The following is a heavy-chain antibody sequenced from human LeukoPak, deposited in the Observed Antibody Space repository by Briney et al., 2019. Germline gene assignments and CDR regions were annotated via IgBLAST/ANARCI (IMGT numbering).Heavy chain of an antibody. V-gene: IGHV3-74*01. J-gene: IGHJ4*01. CDR2: ISGDGSAT. Sequence: LPGGSLRLSCAASGFTFSSYSMNWVRQAPGKGLVWVSRISGDGSATNYADSVQGRFTISRDNAKNILYLQINSLRSEDTAVYYCARYSSSSGGAAYYLDYWGHGTLVTVSS. D-gene: IGHD6-6*01. CDR3: ARYSSSSGGAAYYLDY. CDR1: GFTFSSYS.